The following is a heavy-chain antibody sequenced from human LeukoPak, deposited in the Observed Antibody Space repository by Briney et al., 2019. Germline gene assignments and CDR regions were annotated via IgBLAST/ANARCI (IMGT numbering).Heavy chain of an antibody. CDR1: GYTFTGYY. CDR3: AKESGVVAATRYFDY. CDR2: INPSGGRT. J-gene: IGHJ4*02. V-gene: IGHV1-46*01. Sequence: ASVKVSCKASGYTFTGYYMHWVRQAPGQGLEWMGIINPSGGRTSYAQKFQGRVIMTRDMSTSTVYMELSSLRAEDTAVYYCAKESGVVAATRYFDYWGQGTLVTVSS. D-gene: IGHD2-15*01.